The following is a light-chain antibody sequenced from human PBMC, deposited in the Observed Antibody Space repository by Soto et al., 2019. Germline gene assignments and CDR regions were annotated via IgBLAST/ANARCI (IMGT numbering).Light chain of an antibody. CDR1: QSVSNNY. CDR2: GAS. J-gene: IGKJ1*01. V-gene: IGKV3-20*01. Sequence: EIVLTQSPGTLSLSPGERATLSCRASQSVSNNYLAWYQQKPGQAPRLLIYGASNRATGLPDRFSGRGSGTYFTLTSSILEPEDFAVYYCQQYGSSVTFGQGTKVEIK. CDR3: QQYGSSVT.